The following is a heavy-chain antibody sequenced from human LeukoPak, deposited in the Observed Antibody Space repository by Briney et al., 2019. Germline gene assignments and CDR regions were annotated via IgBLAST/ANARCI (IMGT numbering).Heavy chain of an antibody. Sequence: GGSLRLSCAASGFTFSSYAMHWVRQAPGKGLEWVAVISYDGSNKYYADSVKGRFTISRDNSKNTLYLQMNSLRAEDTAVYYCARAPQLVRNYYSYGMDVWGQGATVTVSS. D-gene: IGHD6-6*01. CDR3: ARAPQLVRNYYSYGMDV. CDR2: ISYDGSNK. CDR1: GFTFSSYA. J-gene: IGHJ6*02. V-gene: IGHV3-30-3*01.